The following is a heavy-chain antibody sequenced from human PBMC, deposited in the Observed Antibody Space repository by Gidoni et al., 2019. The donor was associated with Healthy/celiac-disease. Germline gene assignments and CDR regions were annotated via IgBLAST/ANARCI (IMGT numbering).Heavy chain of an antibody. V-gene: IGHV3-11*05. CDR2: ISISSSYT. Sequence: QVQLVESGGGWVKPGGSLRLSCAASGFTFSDYKMSGNRRAPGKGLEWVSYISISSSYTDSADAVKGRFTISSDNAKTSLYLQMNSLRAEDTAVYYCASRCSHSSTSCPNYYYYGMDVWGQGTTVTVSS. D-gene: IGHD2-2*01. J-gene: IGHJ6*02. CDR1: GFTFSDYK. CDR3: ASRCSHSSTSCPNYYYYGMDV.